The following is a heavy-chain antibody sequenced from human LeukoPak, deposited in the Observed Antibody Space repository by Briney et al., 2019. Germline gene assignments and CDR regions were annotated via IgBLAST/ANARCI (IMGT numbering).Heavy chain of an antibody. CDR1: GYTFSSYG. J-gene: IGHJ4*02. V-gene: IGHV3-30*02. CDR2: IRYDGSNK. CDR3: AKALVGATLSPLVY. D-gene: IGHD1-26*01. Sequence: GGSLRLSCAASGYTFSSYGMHWVRQAPGKGLEWVVFIRYDGSNKYYADSVKGRFTISRDNSKNTLYLQMNSLRAEDTAVYYCAKALVGATLSPLVYWGQRTLVTVSS.